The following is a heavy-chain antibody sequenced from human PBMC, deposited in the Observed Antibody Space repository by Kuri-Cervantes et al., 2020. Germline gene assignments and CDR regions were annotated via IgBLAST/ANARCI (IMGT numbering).Heavy chain of an antibody. Sequence: GESLKISCAASGFTFSSYGMYWVRQAPGKGLEWVAVIWYDGSNKYYADSVKGRFTISRDNSKNTLYLQMNSLRAEDTAVYYCARGSGSAIFDIWGQGTMVTVSS. CDR1: GFTFSSYG. J-gene: IGHJ3*02. CDR2: IWYDGSNK. CDR3: ARGSGSAIFDI. V-gene: IGHV3-33*01. D-gene: IGHD3-3*01.